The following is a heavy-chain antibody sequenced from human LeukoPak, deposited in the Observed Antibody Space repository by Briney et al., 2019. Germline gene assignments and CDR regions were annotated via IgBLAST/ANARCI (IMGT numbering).Heavy chain of an antibody. CDR1: GYTLTELS. CDR2: FDPEDGET. D-gene: IGHD2-15*01. CDR3: EARFKAADYYYYGMDV. Sequence: ASVKVSCKVSGYTLTELSMHWVRQAPGKGLEWMGGFDPEDGETIYAQKFQGRVTMTEDTSTDTAYMELSSLRSEDTAVYYCEARFKAADYYYYGMDVWGQGTTVTVSS. J-gene: IGHJ6*02. V-gene: IGHV1-24*01.